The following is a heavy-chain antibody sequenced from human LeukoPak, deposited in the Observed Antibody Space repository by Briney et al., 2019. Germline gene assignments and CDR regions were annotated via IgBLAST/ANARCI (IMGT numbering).Heavy chain of an antibody. CDR1: GGSIRTSGYY. D-gene: IGHD3-22*01. J-gene: IGHJ5*02. Sequence: SETLSLTCTVSGGSIRTSGYYWGWIRQPPGKGLEWIGSIDHSGNTYYGPSLKSRATISADTSKNQFSLKVSSVTAADTAVCYCARDWGGYDSSGYSNWFDPWGQGTLVTVSS. CDR2: IDHSGNT. V-gene: IGHV4-39*07. CDR3: ARDWGGYDSSGYSNWFDP.